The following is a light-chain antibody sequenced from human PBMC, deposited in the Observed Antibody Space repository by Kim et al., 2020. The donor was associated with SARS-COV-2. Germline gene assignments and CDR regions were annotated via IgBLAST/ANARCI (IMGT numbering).Light chain of an antibody. CDR2: GKN. J-gene: IGLJ2*01. Sequence: ALGQTVSIKCKGDSLRSYYASWYQQKPGQAPVLVIYGKNNRPSGIPDRFSGSSSGNTASLTITGAQAEDEADYYCNSRDSSGNHLVFGGGTQLTVL. CDR3: NSRDSSGNHLV. V-gene: IGLV3-19*01. CDR1: SLRSYY.